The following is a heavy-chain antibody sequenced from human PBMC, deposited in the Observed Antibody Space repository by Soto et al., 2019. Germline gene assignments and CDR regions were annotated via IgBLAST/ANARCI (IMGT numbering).Heavy chain of an antibody. Sequence: RASVKVSCKASGYTFTSYDINWVRQATGQGLEWMGWMNPNSGNTGYAQKFQGRVTMTRNTSISTAYMELSSLRSEDTAVYYCARSPVVTTINSYYYGMDVWGQGTTVTVSS. D-gene: IGHD2-15*01. CDR2: MNPNSGNT. CDR1: GYTFTSYD. CDR3: ARSPVVTTINSYYYGMDV. V-gene: IGHV1-8*01. J-gene: IGHJ6*02.